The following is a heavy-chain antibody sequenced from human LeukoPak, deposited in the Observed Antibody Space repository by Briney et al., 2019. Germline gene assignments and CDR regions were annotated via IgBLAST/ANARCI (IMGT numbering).Heavy chain of an antibody. Sequence: GGSLRLSCAASGFTFSSYSMNWVRQAPGKGLEWVSSISSSSSYIYYGDSVKGRFSISRDNAKNSLYLQMNSLGAEDTAIYYCGRAFPPLRTSSAGDLWAQGILVTVSS. D-gene: IGHD3-16*01. V-gene: IGHV3-21*01. CDR1: GFTFSSYS. CDR3: GRAFPPLRTSSAGDL. J-gene: IGHJ4*02. CDR2: ISSSSSYI.